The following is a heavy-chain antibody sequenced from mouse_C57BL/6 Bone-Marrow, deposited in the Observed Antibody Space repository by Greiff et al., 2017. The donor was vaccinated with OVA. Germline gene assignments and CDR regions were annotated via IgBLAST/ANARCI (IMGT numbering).Heavy chain of an antibody. Sequence: EVQLVESGGGLVKPGGSLKLSCAASGFTFSDYGMHWVRPAPEKGLEWVAYISRGSSTIYYADTVKGRFTISRDNAKNTLFLQMTSLRSEDTAMYYCARVDSPFAYWGQGTLVTVSA. V-gene: IGHV5-17*01. D-gene: IGHD2-4*01. CDR1: GFTFSDYG. CDR3: ARVDSPFAY. J-gene: IGHJ3*01. CDR2: ISRGSSTI.